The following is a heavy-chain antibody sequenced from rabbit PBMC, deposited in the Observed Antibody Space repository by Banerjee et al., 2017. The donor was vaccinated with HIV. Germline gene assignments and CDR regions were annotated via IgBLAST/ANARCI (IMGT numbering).Heavy chain of an antibody. Sequence: QEQLEESGGGLVTPGRTLTLSCTASGFDFSSYYMSWVRQAPGKGLEWIGCIDTGSGSAYYASWAKGRFTISKTSSTTVTLQMTSLTAADTATYFCARDLAGVIGWNFNLWGQGTLVTVS. V-gene: IGHV1S45*01. CDR2: IDTGSGSA. CDR3: ARDLAGVIGWNFNL. D-gene: IGHD4-1*01. J-gene: IGHJ4*01. CDR1: GFDFSSYYM.